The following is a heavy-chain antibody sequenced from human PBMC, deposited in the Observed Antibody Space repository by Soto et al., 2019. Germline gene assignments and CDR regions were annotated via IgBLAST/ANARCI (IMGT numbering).Heavy chain of an antibody. J-gene: IGHJ3*01. Sequence: SETLSLTCTVSGGSISSSYYSWGWISQPPGKGLEWIGTFYYSGSTNYNPSLKSRVFISVDTSQNQFSLKLSSVAAADTAMYYCARTIGYCNGGRCHGHYALDVWGQGTMVTVSS. V-gene: IGHV4-39*01. CDR2: FYYSGST. D-gene: IGHD2-15*01. CDR3: ARTIGYCNGGRCHGHYALDV. CDR1: GGSISSSYYS.